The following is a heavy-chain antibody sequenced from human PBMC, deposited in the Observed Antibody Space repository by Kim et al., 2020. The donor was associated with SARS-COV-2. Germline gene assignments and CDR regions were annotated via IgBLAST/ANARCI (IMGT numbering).Heavy chain of an antibody. CDR1: GDSFGGSTYY. J-gene: IGHJ5*02. Sequence: SETLSLTCSISGDSFGGSTYYWAWLRQPPGKRLEWIGSIYHTGVTYHNPSFKSRILMSADTSKNQFFLNLYSVTAADTALYYCARHGRGSNWFDPWGRGILVTVSS. CDR2: IYHTGVT. V-gene: IGHV4-39*01. D-gene: IGHD3-10*01. CDR3: ARHGRGSNWFDP.